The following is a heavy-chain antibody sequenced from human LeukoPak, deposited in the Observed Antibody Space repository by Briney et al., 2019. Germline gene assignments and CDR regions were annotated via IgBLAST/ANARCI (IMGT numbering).Heavy chain of an antibody. D-gene: IGHD3-22*01. V-gene: IGHV4-34*01. CDR2: INHSGST. CDR1: GRSFSGYY. Sequence: SSETLSLTCAVYGRSFSGYYWSWIRQPPGKGLEWIGEINHSGSTNYNPSLKSRVTISVDTSKNQFSLKLSSVTAADTAVYYCARGYRSLYCDSRQRPFAGWFDPWGQGTLVTVSS. CDR3: ARGYRSLYCDSRQRPFAGWFDP. J-gene: IGHJ5*02.